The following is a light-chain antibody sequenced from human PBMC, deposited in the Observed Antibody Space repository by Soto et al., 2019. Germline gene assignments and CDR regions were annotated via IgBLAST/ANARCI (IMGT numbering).Light chain of an antibody. CDR1: QNISSN. CDR2: GAS. J-gene: IGKJ3*01. CDR3: QQYNKWPLFT. Sequence: IVMTQSPATLSVSPGQRATLSCRASQNISSNLAWYQQRPGQAPRLLIYGASTRATGVPARFSGSGSGTDFVLTISSLQSEDFAIYYCQQYNKWPLFTFGPGTRVDI. V-gene: IGKV3-15*01.